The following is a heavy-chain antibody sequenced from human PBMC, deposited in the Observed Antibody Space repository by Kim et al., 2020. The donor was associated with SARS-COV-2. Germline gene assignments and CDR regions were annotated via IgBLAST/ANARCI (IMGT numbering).Heavy chain of an antibody. Sequence: SETLSLTCTVSGDSFSRSRINWGWIRQPPGKGLEWIGSINYSGNTYSNPSLKSRVTISVETSKNQFSLKMRSVTAADTAVYYCARLVSENWAVECWGQGTLVTVSS. J-gene: IGHJ4*02. V-gene: IGHV4-39*01. CDR1: GDSFSRSRIN. CDR3: ARLVSENWAVEC. D-gene: IGHD7-27*01. CDR2: INYSGNT.